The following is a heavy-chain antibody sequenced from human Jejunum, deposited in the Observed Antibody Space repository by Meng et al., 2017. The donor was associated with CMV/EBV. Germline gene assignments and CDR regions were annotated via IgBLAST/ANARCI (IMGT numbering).Heavy chain of an antibody. CDR3: VRDKPHNWFDP. CDR2: VNNDGSDT. V-gene: IGHV3-74*01. Sequence: AASGFTFSDYYMAWIRQAPGKGLEWVSRVNNDGSDTIYADSVKGRFTISRDNAKNTLYLQMNSLRAEDTGVYYCVRDKPHNWFDPWGQGTLVTVSS. CDR1: GFTFSDYY. J-gene: IGHJ5*02.